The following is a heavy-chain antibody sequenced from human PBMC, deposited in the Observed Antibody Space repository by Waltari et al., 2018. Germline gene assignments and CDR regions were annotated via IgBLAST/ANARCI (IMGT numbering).Heavy chain of an antibody. V-gene: IGHV3-23*01. CDR2: ISGSGGST. D-gene: IGHD3-3*01. CDR3: AREGGGHLRFLEWLLLRWFDP. Sequence: PGKGLEWVSAISGSGGSTYYADSVKGRFTISRDNSKNTLYLQMNSLRAEDTAVYYCAREGGGHLRFLEWLLLRWFDPWGQGTLVTVSS. J-gene: IGHJ5*02.